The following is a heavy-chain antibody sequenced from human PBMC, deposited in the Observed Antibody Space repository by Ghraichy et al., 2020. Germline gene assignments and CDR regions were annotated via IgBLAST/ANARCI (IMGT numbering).Heavy chain of an antibody. D-gene: IGHD3-3*01. J-gene: IGHJ3*02. CDR3: ARDGYYDFWSGYYKAVDAFDI. V-gene: IGHV3-21*01. CDR2: ISSSSSYI. Sequence: GGSLRLSCAASGFTFSSYSMNWVRQAPGKGLEWVSSISSSSSYIYYADSVKGRFTISRDNAKNSLYLQMNSLRAEDTAVYYCARDGYYDFWSGYYKAVDAFDIWGQGTMVTVSS. CDR1: GFTFSSYS.